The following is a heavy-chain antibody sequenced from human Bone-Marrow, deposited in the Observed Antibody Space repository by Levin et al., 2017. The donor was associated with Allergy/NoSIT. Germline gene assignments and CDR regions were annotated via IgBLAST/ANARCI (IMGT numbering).Heavy chain of an antibody. J-gene: IGHJ4*02. D-gene: IGHD6-19*01. CDR1: GFSLTNHGVC. CDR2: IDWDDDE. CDR3: ARSIVTLYSSGPAAAYDY. V-gene: IGHV2-70*11. Sequence: SGPTLVKPTQTLTLTCTFSGFSLTNHGVCVSWIRQPPGKALEWLARIDWDDDEYYSTSLETRLTISKDTSKREVVLTMTNMDPVDTATYYCARSIVTLYSSGPAAAYDYWSQGTLVTVSS.